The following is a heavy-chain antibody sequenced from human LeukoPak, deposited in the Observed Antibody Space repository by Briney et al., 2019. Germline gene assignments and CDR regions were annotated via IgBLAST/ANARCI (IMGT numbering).Heavy chain of an antibody. D-gene: IGHD2-2*01. CDR3: ARVDCRSTSCSPFDY. CDR1: GFTFSSFS. J-gene: IGHJ4*02. CDR2: ILYDGSTQ. Sequence: PGRSLRLSCAASGFTFSSFSMHWVRQAPDKGLEWLAVILYDGSTQYYADSVRGRFTASRDNSKDTLYLQMTSLRVEDTAVYYCARVDCRSTSCSPFDYWGQGTLVTVSS. V-gene: IGHV3-30*04.